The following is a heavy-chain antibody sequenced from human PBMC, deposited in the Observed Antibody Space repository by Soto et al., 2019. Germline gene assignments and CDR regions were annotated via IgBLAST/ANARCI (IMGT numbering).Heavy chain of an antibody. V-gene: IGHV3-33*01. J-gene: IGHJ4*02. Sequence: QLGGSLRLSCAASGFTFSSYGMHWVRQAPGKGLEWVAVIWYDGSNKYYADSVKGRFTISRDNSKNTLYLQMNSLRAEDTAVYYCARDSNSCSGGSCYPYYFDYWGQGTLVTVSS. CDR1: GFTFSSYG. CDR3: ARDSNSCSGGSCYPYYFDY. D-gene: IGHD2-15*01. CDR2: IWYDGSNK.